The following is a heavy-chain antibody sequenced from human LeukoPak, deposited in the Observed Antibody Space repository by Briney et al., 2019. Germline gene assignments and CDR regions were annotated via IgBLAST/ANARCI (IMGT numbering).Heavy chain of an antibody. V-gene: IGHV4-39*01. CDR1: SGSISSSSYY. J-gene: IGHJ4*02. CDR3: ARIKKVDTSIDY. Sequence: SETLSLTCTVSSGSISSSSYYWGWIRQPPGKGLEWIGSIYYSGSTYYNPSLKSRVSISKDASKNQFSLKVSSVTPADTAVYYCARIKKVDTSIDYWGQGTLVTVSS. D-gene: IGHD5-18*01. CDR2: IYYSGST.